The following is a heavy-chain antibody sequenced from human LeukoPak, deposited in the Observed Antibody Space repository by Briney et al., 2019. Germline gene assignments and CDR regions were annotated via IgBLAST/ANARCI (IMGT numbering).Heavy chain of an antibody. CDR2: ISGSGGST. Sequence: PGGSLRLSCTASGFTFSNYAMSWVRRAPGKGLGWVSAISGSGGSTFNADSVKGRFTISRDNSKNTLYLQMNSLRAEDTAVYYCAKDVFELYDIYDHWGQGTLVTVSS. CDR3: AKDVFELYDIYDH. CDR1: GFTFSNYA. D-gene: IGHD3-9*01. V-gene: IGHV3-23*01. J-gene: IGHJ4*02.